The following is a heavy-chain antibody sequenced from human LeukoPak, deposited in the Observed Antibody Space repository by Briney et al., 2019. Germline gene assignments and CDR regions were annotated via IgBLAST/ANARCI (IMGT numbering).Heavy chain of an antibody. Sequence: PGGSLRLSCAASGFTFSSYAMHWVRQAPGKGLEWVAVISYDGSNKYYADSVKGRFTISRDNSKNTLYLQMNSLRAEDTAVYYCARALDSYGQHDAFDIWGQGTMVTVSS. D-gene: IGHD5-18*01. CDR3: ARALDSYGQHDAFDI. J-gene: IGHJ3*02. CDR2: ISYDGSNK. V-gene: IGHV3-30-3*01. CDR1: GFTFSSYA.